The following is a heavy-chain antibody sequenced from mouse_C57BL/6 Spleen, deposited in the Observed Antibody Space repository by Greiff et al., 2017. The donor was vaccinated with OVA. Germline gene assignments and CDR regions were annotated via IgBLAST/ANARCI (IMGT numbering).Heavy chain of an antibody. Sequence: QVQLQQPGAELVMPGASVKLSCKASGYTFTSYWMHWVKQRPGQGLEWIGEIDPSDSYTNYNQKFKGKSTLTVDKSSSTAYMQLSSLTSEDSAVYYCARSNYYGSSYVYAMDYWGQGTSVTVSS. CDR3: ARSNYYGSSYVYAMDY. CDR1: GYTFTSYW. D-gene: IGHD1-1*01. CDR2: IDPSDSYT. V-gene: IGHV1-69*01. J-gene: IGHJ4*01.